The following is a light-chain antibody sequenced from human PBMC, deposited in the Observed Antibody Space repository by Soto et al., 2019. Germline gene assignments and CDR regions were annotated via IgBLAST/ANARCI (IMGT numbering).Light chain of an antibody. J-gene: IGKJ1*01. Sequence: GDRVTITCRSSQGISNYLAWYQQKPGKVPKLLIYAASTLHSGVPSRFSGSGSGTDFTLTISSLQPEDVATYSCQKYNSAPWTFGQGTKVEIK. V-gene: IGKV1-27*01. CDR1: QGISNY. CDR3: QKYNSAPWT. CDR2: AAS.